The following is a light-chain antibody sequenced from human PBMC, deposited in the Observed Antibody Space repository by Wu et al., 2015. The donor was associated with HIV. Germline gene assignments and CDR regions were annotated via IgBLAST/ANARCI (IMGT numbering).Light chain of an antibody. CDR3: QQYSNWPRT. J-gene: IGKJ1*01. CDR2: SAS. Sequence: GERATLSCRASQSVSSNFAWYQQKPGQAPRLLIYSASTRATGIPARFSGSGSGTEFTLTISNMQSEDIAVYYCQQYSNWPRTFGQGTKVEFK. CDR1: QSVSSN. V-gene: IGKV3D-15*01.